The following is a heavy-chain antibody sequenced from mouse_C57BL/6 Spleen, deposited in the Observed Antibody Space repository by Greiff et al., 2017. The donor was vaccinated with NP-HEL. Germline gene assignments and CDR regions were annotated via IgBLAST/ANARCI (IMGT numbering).Heavy chain of an antibody. CDR2: IRNKANGYTT. CDR3: ARYRGTRYFDV. D-gene: IGHD2-14*01. V-gene: IGHV7-3*01. J-gene: IGHJ1*03. CDR1: GFTFTDYY. Sequence: EVMLVESGGGLVQPGGSLSLSCAASGFTFTDYYMSWVRQPPGKALEWLGFIRNKANGYTTEYSASVKGRFTISRDNSQSILYLQMNALRAEDSATYYCARYRGTRYFDVWGTGTTVTVSS.